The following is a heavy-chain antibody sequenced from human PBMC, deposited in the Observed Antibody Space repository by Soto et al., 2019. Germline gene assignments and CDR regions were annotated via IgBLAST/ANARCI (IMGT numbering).Heavy chain of an antibody. CDR1: GGTFSSYA. Sequence: QVQLVQSGAEVKKPGSSVKVSCKASGGTFSSYAISWVRQAPGQGLEWLGNIIPIFGTANYAQKFQGRVTITADESTSTAYIELSSLRSEDTAVYYCARTERNDDFWSGYPNYYYYGMDVWGQGTTVTVSS. D-gene: IGHD3-3*01. CDR2: IIPIFGTA. CDR3: ARTERNDDFWSGYPNYYYYGMDV. J-gene: IGHJ6*02. V-gene: IGHV1-69*18.